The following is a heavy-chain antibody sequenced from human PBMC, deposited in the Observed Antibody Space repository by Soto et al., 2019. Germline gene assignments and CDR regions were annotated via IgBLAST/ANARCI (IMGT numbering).Heavy chain of an antibody. J-gene: IGHJ6*02. V-gene: IGHV5-10-1*01. CDR1: GYSFTSYW. CDR3: ARQRITMVRGVIYYYYYGMDV. Sequence: PGESLKSSCKGSGYSFTSYWISWVRQMPGKGLEWMGRIDPSDSYTNYSPSFQGHVTISADKSISTAYLQWSSLKASDTAMYYCARQRITMVRGVIYYYYYGMDVWGQGTTVPVS. D-gene: IGHD3-10*01. CDR2: IDPSDSYT.